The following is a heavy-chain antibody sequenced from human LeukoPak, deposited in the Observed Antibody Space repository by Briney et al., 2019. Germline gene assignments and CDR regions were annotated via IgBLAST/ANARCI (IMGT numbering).Heavy chain of an antibody. CDR1: GYTFTGYY. D-gene: IGHD3-22*01. CDR3: ARVGVGYYDSSGYYYFDY. Sequence: ASVKVSCKTSGYTFTGYYTHWVRQAPGQGLEWMGWINPNSGDTNYAQKFQGRVTMTRDTSISTAYMELSSLRSEDTAVYYCARVGVGYYDSSGYYYFDYWGQGTLVTVSS. J-gene: IGHJ4*02. V-gene: IGHV1-2*02. CDR2: INPNSGDT.